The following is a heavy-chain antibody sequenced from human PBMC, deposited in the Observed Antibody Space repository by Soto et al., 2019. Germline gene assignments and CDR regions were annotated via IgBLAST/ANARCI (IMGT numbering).Heavy chain of an antibody. CDR2: ISYDGSNK. CDR3: HTLAPIVVVPAAPGREVRPGFDP. J-gene: IGHJ5*02. CDR1: GFTFSSYA. Sequence: PGGSLRLSCAASGFTFSSYAMHWVRQAPGKGLEWVAVISYDGSNKYYADSVKGRFTISRDNSKNTLYLQMNSLRAEDTAVYYCHTLAPIVVVPAAPGREVRPGFDPWGQGTLVTVSS. V-gene: IGHV3-30-3*01. D-gene: IGHD2-2*01.